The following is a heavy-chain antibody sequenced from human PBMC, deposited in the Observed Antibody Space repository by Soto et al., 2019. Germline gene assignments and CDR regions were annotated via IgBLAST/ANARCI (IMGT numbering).Heavy chain of an antibody. J-gene: IGHJ4*02. CDR1: GFTFNTYG. D-gene: IGHD2-2*01. V-gene: IGHV3-23*01. CDR2: ISGSGAST. Sequence: GGSLRLSCAASGFTFNTYGMSWVRQAPGKGLERVSGISGSGASTYYADSVKGRFTISRDNPKKTLYLQMNNLRAEDTAVYYCAKARCSTTNCYVPDYWGQGTLVTVSS. CDR3: AKARCSTTNCYVPDY.